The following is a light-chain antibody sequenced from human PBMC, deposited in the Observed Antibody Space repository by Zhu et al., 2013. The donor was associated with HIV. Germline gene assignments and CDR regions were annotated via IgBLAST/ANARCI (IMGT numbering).Light chain of an antibody. CDR1: QSVSSSY. CDR3: QQSSHWPPT. Sequence: EIVLTQSPGTLSLSPGERATLSCRASQSVSSSYLAWYQQKPGQAPGLLIYDASYRATGIPVRFSGSGSGTDSTLTISSLEPEDFAVYYCQQSSHWPPTFGGGTKVEIK. CDR2: DAS. V-gene: IGKV3-11*01. J-gene: IGKJ4*01.